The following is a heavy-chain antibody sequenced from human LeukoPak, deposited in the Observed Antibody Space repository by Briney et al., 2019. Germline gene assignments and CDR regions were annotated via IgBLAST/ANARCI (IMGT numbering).Heavy chain of an antibody. D-gene: IGHD5-18*01. CDR2: ISYDGSNK. CDR3: ARRDTAMDFDY. V-gene: IGHV3-30-3*01. Sequence: PGGSLRLSCAASGFTFSSYAMHWVRQAPGKGLEWVAVISYDGSNKYYADSVKGRFTISRDNSKNTLYLQMNSLRAEDTAVYYCARRDTAMDFDYWGQGTLVTVSS. CDR1: GFTFSSYA. J-gene: IGHJ4*02.